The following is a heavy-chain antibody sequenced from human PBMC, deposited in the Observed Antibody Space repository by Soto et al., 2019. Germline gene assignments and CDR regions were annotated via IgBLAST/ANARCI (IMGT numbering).Heavy chain of an antibody. CDR1: GGTFSSYA. J-gene: IGHJ6*02. CDR2: SIPIFGTA. V-gene: IGHV1-69*13. Sequence: GASVKVSCKASGGTFSSYAISWVRQAPGQGLEWMGGSIPIFGTANYAQKRQGRVTITADESTSTAYSELSSLRSEDTAVYYCARARLELRFAPYYYYYGMDVWGQGTTVTVSS. CDR3: ARARLELRFAPYYYYYGMDV. D-gene: IGHD1-7*01.